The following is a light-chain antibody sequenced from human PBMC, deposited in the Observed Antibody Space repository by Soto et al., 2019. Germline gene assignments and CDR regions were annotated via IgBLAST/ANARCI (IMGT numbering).Light chain of an antibody. CDR3: SSYKSRSTLV. Sequence: QSALTHPASVSGSPGQTITISCTGTSSDVGGYNYVSWYQQHPGKAPKLMIYDVSNRPSGVSNRFSDSKSGNTDSLTISGLQAEYESDSCGSSYKSRSTLVFGGWLKLTVL. CDR2: DVS. J-gene: IGLJ2*01. V-gene: IGLV2-14*01. CDR1: SSDVGGYNY.